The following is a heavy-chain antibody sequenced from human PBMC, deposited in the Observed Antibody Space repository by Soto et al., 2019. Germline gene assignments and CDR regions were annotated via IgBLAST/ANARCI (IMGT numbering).Heavy chain of an antibody. V-gene: IGHV4-39*01. CDR2: LYYSGST. D-gene: IGHD1-7*01. J-gene: IGHJ3*02. CDR1: GGSINSNSYY. Sequence: PSETLSLTCTVSGGSINSNSYYWGWIRQPPGKGLEWIGTLYYSGSTYCNPSLKSRVTISVDTSKNQFSLNLSSLTAADTAVYYCARHGTTVVIPRRPRGAFDIWGQGTMVTVSS. CDR3: ARHGTTVVIPRRPRGAFDI.